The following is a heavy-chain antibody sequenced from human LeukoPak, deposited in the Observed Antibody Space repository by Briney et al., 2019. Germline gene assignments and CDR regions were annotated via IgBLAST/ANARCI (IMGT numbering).Heavy chain of an antibody. CDR2: IYYSGST. CDR1: GGSISSYY. J-gene: IGHJ4*02. Sequence: PSETLSLTCTVSGGSISSYYWSWIRQPPGKGLEWIGYIYYSGSTNYSPSLKSRVTISVDTSKNQFSLKLSSVTAADTAVYYCARGRPEGYYYDSSGYYNDWGQGTLVTVSS. D-gene: IGHD3-22*01. CDR3: ARGRPEGYYYDSSGYYND. V-gene: IGHV4-59*01.